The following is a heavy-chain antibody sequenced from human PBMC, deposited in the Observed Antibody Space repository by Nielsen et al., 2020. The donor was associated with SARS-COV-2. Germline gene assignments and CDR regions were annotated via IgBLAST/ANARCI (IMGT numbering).Heavy chain of an antibody. Sequence: LSLTCAASGFTFSSYAMHWVRQAPGKGLEWVAVISYDGSNKYYADSVKGRFTISRDNSKNTLYLQMNSLRAEDTAVYYCAKAGYYGSGSYHDYWGQGTLVTVSS. CDR3: AKAGYYGSGSYHDY. D-gene: IGHD3-10*01. J-gene: IGHJ4*02. CDR2: ISYDGSNK. CDR1: GFTFSSYA. V-gene: IGHV3-30-3*01.